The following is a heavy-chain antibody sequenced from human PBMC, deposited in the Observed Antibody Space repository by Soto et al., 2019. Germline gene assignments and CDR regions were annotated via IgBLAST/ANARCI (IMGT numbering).Heavy chain of an antibody. J-gene: IGHJ3*02. CDR2: IIPIFGTA. Sequence: SVKVSCKASGGTFSSYAISRVRQADGQGLEWVGGIIPIFGTANYAQKVQGRVTITADESTSTAYMELSSLRSEDTAVYYCAREEPTGTKHHFDIWGQGIMVTVSS. V-gene: IGHV1-69*13. CDR1: GGTFSSYA. CDR3: AREEPTGTKHHFDI. D-gene: IGHD1-7*01.